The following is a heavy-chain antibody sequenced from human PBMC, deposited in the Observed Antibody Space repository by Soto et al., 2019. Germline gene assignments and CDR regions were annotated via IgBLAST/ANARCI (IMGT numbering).Heavy chain of an antibody. V-gene: IGHV4-31*03. CDR3: ARDRLWYYYDSSGHGREYYYYGMDV. D-gene: IGHD3-22*01. CDR1: CGSIISGGYY. CDR2: IYYSGST. Sequence: SETLSLTCTFSCGSIISGGYYWSWIRQHPGKGLEWIGYIYYSGSTYYNPSLKSRVTISVDTSKNQFSLKLSSVTAADTAVYYCARDRLWYYYDSSGHGREYYYYGMDVWGQGTTVTVSS. J-gene: IGHJ6*02.